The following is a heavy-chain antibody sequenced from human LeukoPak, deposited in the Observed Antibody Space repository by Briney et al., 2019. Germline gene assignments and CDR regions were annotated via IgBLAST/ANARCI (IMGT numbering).Heavy chain of an antibody. J-gene: IGHJ4*02. Sequence: PGGSLRLSCEVSGFRLTTYGTHWVRQAPGKGLEWVAYIPFDGSDEYYVDSVKGRFSISRDNSKNTLFLQMNSLRPEDTAVYYCAKDGRSVAGGYWGQGTLVTVSS. CDR2: IPFDGSDE. CDR3: AKDGRSVAGGY. V-gene: IGHV3-30*02. CDR1: GFRLTTYG. D-gene: IGHD6-19*01.